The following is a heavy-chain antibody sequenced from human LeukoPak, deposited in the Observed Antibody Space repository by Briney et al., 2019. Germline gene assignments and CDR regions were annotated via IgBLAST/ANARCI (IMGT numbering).Heavy chain of an antibody. J-gene: IGHJ1*01. V-gene: IGHV3-7*05. Sequence: GGSLRLSCAASGFTFSSDAMSWVRQPPGRGLEWVAHIDQDGSEKYSVDSVRGRFTISRDNVRNSLFLQINILRAEDTAVYYCARSGMAVAATPWDWGQGTLVTVSS. CDR3: ARSGMAVAATPWD. CDR1: GFTFSSDA. D-gene: IGHD6-19*01. CDR2: IDQDGSEK.